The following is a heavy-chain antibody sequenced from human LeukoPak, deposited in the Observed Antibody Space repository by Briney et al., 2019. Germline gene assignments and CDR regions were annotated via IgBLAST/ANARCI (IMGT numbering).Heavy chain of an antibody. V-gene: IGHV1-24*01. D-gene: IGHD6-13*01. J-gene: IGHJ5*02. CDR2: FDPEDGET. CDR3: ARSPSDIIAAAEFDP. Sequence: AASVKVSCKVSGYTLTELPMHWVRQAPGKGLEWMGGFDPEDGETIYAQKFQGRVTITADKSTSTAYMELSSLRSEDTAVYYCARSPSDIIAAAEFDPWGQGTLVTVSS. CDR1: GYTLTELP.